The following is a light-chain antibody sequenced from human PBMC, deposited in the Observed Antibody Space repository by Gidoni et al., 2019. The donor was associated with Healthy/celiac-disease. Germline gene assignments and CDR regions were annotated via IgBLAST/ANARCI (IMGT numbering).Light chain of an antibody. Sequence: DIVITQSPDSLAVSLGERATINCKYSQSVLYSSNNKNYLAWYQQKPGQPPKLIIYWASTRESGVHDRFSGSGSGTDFTLTISRLQAEDVAGYYCQHRAFGQGTKVEIK. CDR1: QSVLYSSNNKNY. CDR2: WAS. V-gene: IGKV4-1*01. CDR3: QHRA. J-gene: IGKJ1*01.